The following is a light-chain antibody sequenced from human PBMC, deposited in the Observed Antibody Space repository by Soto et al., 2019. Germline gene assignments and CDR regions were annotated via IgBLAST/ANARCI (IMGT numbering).Light chain of an antibody. CDR3: CSYAHTSRV. Sequence: QSALTQPRSVSGSPGQSVTFSCTGTSGDIGAYNYVSWYQFHPGKAPKMIIYDVNKRPSGVPDRFSGSKSGNTASLTISWLQAEEEADYYCCSYAHTSRVFGGGTKLTVL. J-gene: IGLJ3*02. V-gene: IGLV2-11*01. CDR2: DVN. CDR1: SGDIGAYNY.